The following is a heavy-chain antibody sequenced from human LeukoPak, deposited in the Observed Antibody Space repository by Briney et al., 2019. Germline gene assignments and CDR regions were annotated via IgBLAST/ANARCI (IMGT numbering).Heavy chain of an antibody. CDR2: IYYSGST. V-gene: IGHV4-59*12. D-gene: IGHD3-22*01. J-gene: IGHJ4*02. Sequence: SETLSLTCTVSGGSISSYYWSWIRQPPGKGLEWIGYIYYSGSTNYNPSLKSRVTISVDTSKNQFSLKLSSVTAADTAVYYCARVPTYYYDSSGYYPPGYYFDYWGQGTLVTVSS. CDR1: GGSISSYY. CDR3: ARVPTYYYDSSGYYPPGYYFDY.